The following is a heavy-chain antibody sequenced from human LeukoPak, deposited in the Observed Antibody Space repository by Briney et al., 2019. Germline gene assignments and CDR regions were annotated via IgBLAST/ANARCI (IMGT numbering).Heavy chain of an antibody. CDR1: GGSISSGGYY. J-gene: IGHJ6*03. Sequence: SETLSLTCTDSGGSISSGGYYWSWIRQPPGKGLEWIGYIYHSGSTYYNPSLKSRATISVDRSKNQFSLKLSSVTAADTAVYYCARCPYGSDSTGSWYYYMDVWGKGTTVTVSS. CDR2: IYHSGST. CDR3: ARCPYGSDSTGSWYYYMDV. V-gene: IGHV4-30-2*01. D-gene: IGHD3-10*01.